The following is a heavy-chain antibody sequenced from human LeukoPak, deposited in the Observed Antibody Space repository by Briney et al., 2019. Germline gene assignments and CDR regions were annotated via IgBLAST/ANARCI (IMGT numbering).Heavy chain of an antibody. Sequence: SETLSLTCTVSGGSISSSSYYWGWIRQPPGKGLEWIGSIYYSGSTYYNPSLTSRVTISVDTSKNQFSLKLSSVTAADTAVYYCARLTYYYDSSGQRPLDYWGQGTLVTVSS. CDR1: GGSISSSSYY. V-gene: IGHV4-39*07. CDR3: ARLTYYYDSSGQRPLDY. J-gene: IGHJ4*02. D-gene: IGHD3-22*01. CDR2: IYYSGST.